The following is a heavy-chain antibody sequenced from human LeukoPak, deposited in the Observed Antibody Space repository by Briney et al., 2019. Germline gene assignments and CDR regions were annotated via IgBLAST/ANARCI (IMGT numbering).Heavy chain of an antibody. CDR3: ARVSFWCGYIDY. Sequence: SETLSLTCTVSGGSISSGSYYWSWIRQPAGKGLEWIGRIYTSGSTNYNPSLKSRVTISVDTSKNQFSLKLSSVTAADTAVYYCARVSFWCGYIDYWGQGTLVTVSS. CDR2: IYTSGST. J-gene: IGHJ4*02. CDR1: GGSISSGSYY. V-gene: IGHV4-61*02. D-gene: IGHD3-3*01.